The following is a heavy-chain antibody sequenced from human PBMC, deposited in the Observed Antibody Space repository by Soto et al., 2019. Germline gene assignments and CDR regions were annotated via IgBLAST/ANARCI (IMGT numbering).Heavy chain of an antibody. CDR2: MSYDGRNK. J-gene: IGHJ4*02. V-gene: IGHV3-30*18. CDR1: GFTFSSDA. CDR3: AKDLGVETPRDYFDY. Sequence: QVQLVESGGAVVQPGRSLRLSCEASGFTFSSDAMHWVRQAPGKGLEWVAVMSYDGRNKYVADSVKGRFTISRDNPKNTLYLQMNSLRGEDTAVYYCAKDLGVETPRDYFDYWGQGTLVPVSS. D-gene: IGHD2-15*01.